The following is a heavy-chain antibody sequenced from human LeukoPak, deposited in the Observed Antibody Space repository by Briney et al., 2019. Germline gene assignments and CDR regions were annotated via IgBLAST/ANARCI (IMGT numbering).Heavy chain of an antibody. CDR3: AKDLRYSSSWYGYFDL. V-gene: IGHV3-23*01. CDR1: GFTFSSYA. CDR2: ISGSGGST. J-gene: IGHJ2*01. Sequence: QSGGSLRLSCAASGFTFSSYAMSWVRQAPGKGLEWVSGISGSGGSTYYADSVKGRFTISRDNSKNTLHLQMNSLRAEDTAVYYCAKDLRYSSSWYGYFDLWGRGTLVTVSS. D-gene: IGHD6-13*01.